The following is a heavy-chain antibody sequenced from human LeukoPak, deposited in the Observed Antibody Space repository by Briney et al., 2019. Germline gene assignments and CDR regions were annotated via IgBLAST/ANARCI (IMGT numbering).Heavy chain of an antibody. J-gene: IGHJ5*01. CDR3: ARGPPPGATAYGVVDS. V-gene: IGHV4-34*01. D-gene: IGHD3-10*01. Sequence: SETLSLTCAVYGESFSDYYWIWIRQPPGKGLEWIGEINHGGSANYNPSLKSRIAISVDTSKNQFSLKLTSVTAADTAIYYCARGPPPGATAYGVVDSWGQGTLATVSS. CDR2: INHGGSA. CDR1: GESFSDYY.